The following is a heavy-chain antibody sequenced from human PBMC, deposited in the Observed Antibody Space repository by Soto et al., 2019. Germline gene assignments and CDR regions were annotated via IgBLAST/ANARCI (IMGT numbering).Heavy chain of an antibody. Sequence: GGSLRLSCAASGFTFSSYGMHWVRQAPGKGLEWVAVISFDGSNEYSADSVKGRFSISRDNSKNTLYLQMNSLRAEDTAVYYCAADSSGYYYGVIDYWGQGTLVTSPQ. D-gene: IGHD3-22*01. CDR1: GFTFSSYG. J-gene: IGHJ4*02. CDR3: AADSSGYYYGVIDY. CDR2: ISFDGSNE. V-gene: IGHV3-30*03.